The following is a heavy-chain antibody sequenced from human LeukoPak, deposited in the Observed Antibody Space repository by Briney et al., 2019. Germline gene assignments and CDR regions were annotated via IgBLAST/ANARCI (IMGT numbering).Heavy chain of an antibody. CDR1: GYTFTDYY. Sequence: ASVKVSCKASGYTFTDYYMHWVRQAPGQGLEWMGWIDPDSGGTNYAQKFQGRVTMTRDTSINTAFVELSRLTSDDTAVYYCARGSVYFDYWGQGTLVTVSS. V-gene: IGHV1-2*02. D-gene: IGHD6-25*01. CDR2: IDPDSGGT. J-gene: IGHJ4*02. CDR3: ARGSVYFDY.